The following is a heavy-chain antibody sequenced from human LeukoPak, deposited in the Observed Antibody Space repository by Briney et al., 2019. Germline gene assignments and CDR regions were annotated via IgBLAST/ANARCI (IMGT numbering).Heavy chain of an antibody. V-gene: IGHV4-34*01. CDR2: INHSGST. J-gene: IGHJ4*02. CDR1: GGSFSGYY. CDR3: ARGRGSSWYTPFDY. D-gene: IGHD6-13*01. Sequence: PSETLSLTCAVYGGSFSGYYWSWIRQPPGKGLEWIGEINHSGSTNYNPSLKSRVTISVDTSKNQFSLKLSSVTAADTAVYYCARGRGSSWYTPFDYWGQGTLVTVSS.